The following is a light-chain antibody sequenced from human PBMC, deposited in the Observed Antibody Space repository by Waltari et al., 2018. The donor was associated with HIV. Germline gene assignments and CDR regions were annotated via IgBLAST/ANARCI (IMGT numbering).Light chain of an antibody. J-gene: IGLJ3*02. CDR3: NSRDSSGNHLV. CDR1: SLRTYY. Sequence: SSELTQDPAVSVALGQPVRLTCQGASLRTYYGTWYQQKPGQAPVLVHYGKHNRPSWIPDRFSGSTSGSTTSLTIAGAQAEDEADYYCNSRDSSGNHLVFGGGTKLTVL. V-gene: IGLV3-19*01. CDR2: GKH.